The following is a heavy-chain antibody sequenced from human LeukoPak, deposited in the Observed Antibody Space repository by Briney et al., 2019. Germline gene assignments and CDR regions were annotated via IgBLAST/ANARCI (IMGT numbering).Heavy chain of an antibody. CDR2: IYYSGST. Sequence: PSQTLSLTCTVSGGSISSGGYYWRWIRQHPGKGLEWIGYIYYSGSTYYNPSLKSRVTISVDTSKNQFSLKLSSVTAADTAVYYCARADRITTDPWGQGTLVTVSS. V-gene: IGHV4-31*03. CDR3: ARADRITTDP. J-gene: IGHJ5*02. CDR1: GGSISSGGYY. D-gene: IGHD3-3*01.